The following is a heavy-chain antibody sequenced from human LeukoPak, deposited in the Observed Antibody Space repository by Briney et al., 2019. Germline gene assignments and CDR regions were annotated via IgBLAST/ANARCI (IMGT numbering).Heavy chain of an antibody. CDR3: AKEDSSSWYDY. CDR2: ISAYNGNT. V-gene: IGHV1-18*01. J-gene: IGHJ4*02. D-gene: IGHD6-13*01. CDR1: GYTFTSYG. Sequence: ASVKVSCXASGYTFTSYGISWVRQAPGQGLEWMGWISAYNGNTNYAQKLQGRVTMTTDTSTSTAYMELSSLRSEDTAVYYCAKEDSSSWYDYWGQGILVTVSS.